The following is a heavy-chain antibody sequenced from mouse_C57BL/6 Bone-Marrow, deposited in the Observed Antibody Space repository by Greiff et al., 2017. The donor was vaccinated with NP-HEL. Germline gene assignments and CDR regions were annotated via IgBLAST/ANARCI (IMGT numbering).Heavy chain of an antibody. CDR3: ARPIFTSYFDY. D-gene: IGHD1-1*01. CDR2: IHPNSGST. Sequence: QVQLKQSGAELVKPGASVKLSCKASGYTFTSYWMHWVKQRPGQGLEWIGMIHPNSGSTNYNEKFKSKATLTVDKSSSTAYMQLSSLTSEDSAVYYCARPIFTSYFDYWGQGTTLTVSS. CDR1: GYTFTSYW. V-gene: IGHV1-64*01. J-gene: IGHJ2*01.